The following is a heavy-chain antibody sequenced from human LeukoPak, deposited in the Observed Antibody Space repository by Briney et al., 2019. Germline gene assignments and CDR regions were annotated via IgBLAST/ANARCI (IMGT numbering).Heavy chain of an antibody. CDR2: ISGSGDST. D-gene: IGHD3-10*01. CDR3: AKSYGSESYSKYFFDY. Sequence: PGGSLRLSCAASGFTFRNFAMSWVRQAPGKGLEWVSTISGSGDSTFYADSVKGRFTIARANSKNTLYLQMSSLGVEDTTVYYCAKSYGSESYSKYFFDYWGQGTLVTVSS. V-gene: IGHV3-23*01. J-gene: IGHJ4*02. CDR1: GFTFRNFA.